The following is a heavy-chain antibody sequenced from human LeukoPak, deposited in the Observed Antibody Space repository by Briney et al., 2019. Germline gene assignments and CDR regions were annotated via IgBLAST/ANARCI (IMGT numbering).Heavy chain of an antibody. J-gene: IGHJ4*02. D-gene: IGHD3-10*01. Sequence: PGGSLRLSCAASGFTFSNAWMSWVRQAPGKGLEWVGRIKSKTDGGTTDYAAPVKGRFTISRDDSKNTLYLQMNSLKTEDTAVYYCTTRMSMVRGVITDYWGQGTLVTVSS. CDR3: TTRMSMVRGVITDY. CDR2: IKSKTDGGTT. CDR1: GFTFSNAW. V-gene: IGHV3-15*01.